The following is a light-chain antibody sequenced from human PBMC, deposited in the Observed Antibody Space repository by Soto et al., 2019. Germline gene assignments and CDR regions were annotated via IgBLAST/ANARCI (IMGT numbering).Light chain of an antibody. V-gene: IGLV1-44*01. J-gene: IGLJ1*01. CDR3: ASWDDSLNVYV. Sequence: QSVLGQPPSLSGTPGQRVTISCSGGSSNLGTITVAWYQQLPGTAPKLVMYSNDDRPSGVPARFSASTSGTSASLAINGLQSEDEADYYCASWDDSLNVYVFGTGTKLTVL. CDR2: SND. CDR1: SSNLGTIT.